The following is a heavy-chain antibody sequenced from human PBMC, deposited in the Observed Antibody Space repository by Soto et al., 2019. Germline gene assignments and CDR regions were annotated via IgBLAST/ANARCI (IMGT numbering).Heavy chain of an antibody. V-gene: IGHV4-59*01. D-gene: IGHD1-1*01. Sequence: QVQLQESGPGLVKPSETLSLTCTVSGGSISSYYWSWIRQPPGKGLEWIGYIYYSGSTNYNPSLKSRVTISVDTSKNKFSLKLSSVTAADTAVYYCAREGTTVDSYYYYGMDVWGQGTTVTVSS. CDR3: AREGTTVDSYYYYGMDV. CDR2: IYYSGST. J-gene: IGHJ6*02. CDR1: GGSISSYY.